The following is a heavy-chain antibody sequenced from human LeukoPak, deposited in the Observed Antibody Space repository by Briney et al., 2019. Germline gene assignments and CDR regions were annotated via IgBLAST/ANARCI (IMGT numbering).Heavy chain of an antibody. CDR3: ASEGSGSLYYYGMDV. J-gene: IGHJ6*02. V-gene: IGHV4-39*01. CDR1: GGSMSSSIYY. D-gene: IGHD3-10*01. Sequence: ASETLSLTCIVSGGSMSSSIYYWGWIRQPPGKGLEWIGSIYYNGSTYYKPSLKSRVTISVDTSKKQFSLKLSSVTAADSAVYYCASEGSGSLYYYGMDVWGQGTTVTVSS. CDR2: IYYNGST.